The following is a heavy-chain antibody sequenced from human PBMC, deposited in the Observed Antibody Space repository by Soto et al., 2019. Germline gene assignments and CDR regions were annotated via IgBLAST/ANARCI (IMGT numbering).Heavy chain of an antibody. CDR2: ISYDGSNK. CDR3: APGRGGVIARDLDY. J-gene: IGHJ4*02. CDR1: GFTFSSYG. V-gene: IGHV3-30*03. Sequence: SVGGVVQPGRSLRLSCAASGFTFSSYGMHWVRQAPGKGLEWVAVISYDGSNKYYADSVKGRFTISRDNSKNTLYLQMNSLRAEDTAVYYCAPGRGGVIARDLDYWGQGTLVTVSS. D-gene: IGHD3-16*02.